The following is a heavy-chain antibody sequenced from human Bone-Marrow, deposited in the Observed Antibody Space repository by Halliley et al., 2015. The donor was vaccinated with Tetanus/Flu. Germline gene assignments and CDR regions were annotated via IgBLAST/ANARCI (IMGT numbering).Heavy chain of an antibody. Sequence: NAENTKTRYSQKFQGRVTISFDTSASSAFMELSGLRSEDAAVYYCARMAPDSSGFYYYYYGMDVWGQGTTVTVSS. CDR3: ARMAPDSSGFYYYYYGMDV. D-gene: IGHD3-22*01. J-gene: IGHJ6*02. CDR2: NAENTKT. V-gene: IGHV1-3*01.